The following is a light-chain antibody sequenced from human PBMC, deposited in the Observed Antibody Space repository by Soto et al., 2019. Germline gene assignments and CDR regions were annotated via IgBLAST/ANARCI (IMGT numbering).Light chain of an antibody. CDR2: GAS. CDR1: QSVSSTY. J-gene: IGKJ1*01. Sequence: EIVLTQSPGTLSLSPGERATLSCRASQSVSSTYLAWYQQKPGQAPRLLISGASSRATGIPDRFSGSGSGKDFILIISRLEPEDFAVYNCQRNGRSWKFGHGTKVKSN. V-gene: IGKV3-20*01. CDR3: QRNGRSWK.